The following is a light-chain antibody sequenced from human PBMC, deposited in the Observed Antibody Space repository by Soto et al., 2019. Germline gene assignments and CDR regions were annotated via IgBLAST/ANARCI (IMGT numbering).Light chain of an antibody. CDR3: QKYNNWPRT. CDR2: GAS. Sequence: IVMTQSPATLSVSPGERATLSCRASQSVSSDLAWYHQKPGQAPRLLIYGASTRATGIPARFSGSGSGTEFTLTINSLQSEDFAVYYCQKYNNWPRTFGQGTKVEIK. V-gene: IGKV3-15*01. J-gene: IGKJ1*01. CDR1: QSVSSD.